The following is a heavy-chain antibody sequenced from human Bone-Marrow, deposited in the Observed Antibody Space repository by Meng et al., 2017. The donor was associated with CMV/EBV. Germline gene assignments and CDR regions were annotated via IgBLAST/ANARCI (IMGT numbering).Heavy chain of an antibody. D-gene: IGHD3-16*01. CDR3: AGADGGSLSWYYGMDV. CDR1: GFTFSSYG. Sequence: GESLKISCAASGFTFSSYGMHWVRQAPGKGLEWVAFIRYDGSNKYYADSVKGRFTISRDNSKNTLYLQMNSLRAEDTAVYYCAGADGGSLSWYYGMDVWGQGTTVTVSS. V-gene: IGHV3-30*02. J-gene: IGHJ6*02. CDR2: IRYDGSNK.